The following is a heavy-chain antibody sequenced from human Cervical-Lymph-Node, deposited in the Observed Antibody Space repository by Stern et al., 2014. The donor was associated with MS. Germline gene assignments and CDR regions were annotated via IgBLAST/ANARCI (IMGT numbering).Heavy chain of an antibody. CDR1: GYTFTSYG. D-gene: IGHD6-13*01. Sequence: VQLVESGAEVKKPGASVKVSCKVSGYTFTSYGISWVRQAPGQGLEWMGWISAYNGNTNYAQKLQGRVTMTTDTSTSTAYMELRSLRSDDTAVYYCARDSGYSSSWYPWYFDYWGQGTLVTVSS. V-gene: IGHV1-18*01. CDR3: ARDSGYSSSWYPWYFDY. CDR2: ISAYNGNT. J-gene: IGHJ4*02.